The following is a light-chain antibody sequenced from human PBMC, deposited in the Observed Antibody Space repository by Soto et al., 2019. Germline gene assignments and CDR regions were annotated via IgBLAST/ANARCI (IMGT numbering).Light chain of an antibody. CDR3: QQFASNTLT. J-gene: IGKJ4*01. Sequence: EFVLTQSPATLSLSPWERAVLSCRASQSGRSSYLAWYQPKPCQAPRFVIDATSNMATGSPDRLSGGGSATDFTLPISRLEPEDFAVYYLQQFASNTLTFGGGTKVDIK. CDR1: QSGRSSY. V-gene: IGKV3-20*01. CDR2: ATS.